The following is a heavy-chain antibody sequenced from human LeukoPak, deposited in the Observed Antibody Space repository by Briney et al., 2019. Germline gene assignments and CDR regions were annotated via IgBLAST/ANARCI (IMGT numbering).Heavy chain of an antibody. CDR3: ARDGWSPDY. CDR1: GFTFSRYW. J-gene: IGHJ4*02. CDR2: IKQDGSEK. V-gene: IGHV3-7*01. Sequence: GGSLRLSCAASGFTFSRYWMSWVRQAPGRGLEWVANIKQDGSEKYYVDSVKGRFTISRDNAKNSLYLQMNSLRAEDTAVYYCARDGWSPDYWGQGTLVTVSS.